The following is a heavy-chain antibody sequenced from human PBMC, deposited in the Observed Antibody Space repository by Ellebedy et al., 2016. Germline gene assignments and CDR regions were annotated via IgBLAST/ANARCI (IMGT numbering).Heavy chain of an antibody. J-gene: IGHJ6*02. CDR3: ARDSLLWFGEFLAVHYYGMDV. Sequence: ASVKVSCKASGYTFTSYYMHWVRQAPGQGLEWMGIINPSGGSTSYAQKFQGRVTMTRDTSTSTVYMELSSLRSEDTAVYYCARDSLLWFGEFLAVHYYGMDVWGQGTTVTVSS. V-gene: IGHV1-46*01. CDR2: INPSGGST. CDR1: GYTFTSYY. D-gene: IGHD3-10*01.